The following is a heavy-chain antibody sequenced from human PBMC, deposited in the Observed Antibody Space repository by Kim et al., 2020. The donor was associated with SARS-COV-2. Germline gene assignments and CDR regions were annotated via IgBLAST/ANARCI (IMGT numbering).Heavy chain of an antibody. V-gene: IGHV3-30*18. CDR3: AKDRNCSSTSCDWNHVDWYFDL. Sequence: GGSLRLSCAASGFTFSSYGMHWVRQAPGKGLEWVAVISYDGSNKYYADSVKGRFTISRDNSKNTLYLQMNSLRAEDTAVYYCAKDRNCSSTSCDWNHVDWYFDLWGRGTLVTVSS. CDR2: ISYDGSNK. D-gene: IGHD2-2*01. CDR1: GFTFSSYG. J-gene: IGHJ2*01.